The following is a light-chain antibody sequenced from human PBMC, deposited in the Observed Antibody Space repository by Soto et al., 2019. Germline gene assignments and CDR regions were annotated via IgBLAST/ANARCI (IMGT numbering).Light chain of an antibody. CDR3: QQSASWPWT. CDR2: GAS. Sequence: EIVMTQSPATLSVSPGERATLSCRASQGIRNFLAWYQQKPGQAPRLSISGASTRSTSIPARFSGSGSGTDFTLTISSLHSEDFAVYYCQQSASWPWTFGQGTQVEIK. CDR1: QGIRNF. J-gene: IGKJ1*01. V-gene: IGKV3-15*01.